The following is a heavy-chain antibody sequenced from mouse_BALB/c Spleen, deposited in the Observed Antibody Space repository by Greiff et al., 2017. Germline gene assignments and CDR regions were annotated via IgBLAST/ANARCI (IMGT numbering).Heavy chain of an antibody. D-gene: IGHD2-2*01. J-gene: IGHJ3*01. CDR3: ARDVYYGYDEAAWFAY. CDR1: GFSLTSYG. CDR2: IWSGGST. V-gene: IGHV2-2*02. Sequence: VKLVESGPGLVQPSQSLSITCTVSGFSLTSYGIHWVRQSPGKGLEWLGVIWSGGSTDYNAAFISRLSISKDNSKSQVFFKMNSLQANDTAIYYCARDVYYGYDEAAWFAYWGQGTLVTVSA.